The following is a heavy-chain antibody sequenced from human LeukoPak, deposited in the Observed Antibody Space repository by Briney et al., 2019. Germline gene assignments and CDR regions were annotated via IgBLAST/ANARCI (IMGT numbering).Heavy chain of an antibody. J-gene: IGHJ4*02. CDR2: IYYGGST. Sequence: PSPTLSLTCTLSCDSISSSSYYWGWIRQPPGKGLEWIGDIYYGGSTYYNPSLKSRVTISVDTSKNKFSLKLSSVTAADTAVYYCARVPRDYYKAMAPSFYYFDFWGQGTLVTVSS. D-gene: IGHD5-18*01. CDR3: ARVPRDYYKAMAPSFYYFDF. V-gene: IGHV4-39*07. CDR1: CDSISSSSYY.